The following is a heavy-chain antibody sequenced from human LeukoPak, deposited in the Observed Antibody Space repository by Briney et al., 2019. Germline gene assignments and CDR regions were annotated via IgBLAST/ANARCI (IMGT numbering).Heavy chain of an antibody. CDR2: IYARDSDT. CDR1: GYAFSNYW. CDR3: ARRSSSSSVYHNFMDV. V-gene: IGHV5-51*01. Sequence: GESLKISCQGSGYAFSNYWIGWVRQMPGKGLEWMGIIYARDSDTKYSPSFQGRVTMSVDKSIDTAYLQWSSLKVSDSAIYYCARRSSSSSVYHNFMDVWGKGTTVTVS. D-gene: IGHD6-6*01. J-gene: IGHJ6*03.